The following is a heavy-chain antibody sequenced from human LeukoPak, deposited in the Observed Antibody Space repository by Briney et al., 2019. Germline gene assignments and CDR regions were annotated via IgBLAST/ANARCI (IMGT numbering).Heavy chain of an antibody. Sequence: SVKVSCKASGGTFRSYVITWVRQAPGHGLEWMGGITPIFGTTNYAQRFQGRVTITADKSTTTAYMELRSLRSDDTAVYYCARLLRYFDWFPHPYYYYYYIDVWGKGTTVTVSS. V-gene: IGHV1-69*06. CDR3: ARLLRYFDWFPHPYYYYYYIDV. J-gene: IGHJ6*03. CDR1: GGTFRSYV. D-gene: IGHD3-9*01. CDR2: ITPIFGTT.